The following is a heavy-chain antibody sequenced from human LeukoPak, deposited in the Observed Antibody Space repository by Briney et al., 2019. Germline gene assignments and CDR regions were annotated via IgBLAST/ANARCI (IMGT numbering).Heavy chain of an antibody. CDR2: ISSSSSYI. CDR1: GFTISSYS. D-gene: IGHD3-10*01. Sequence: PGGSLRLSCAASGFTISSYSMNWVRQAPGKGLEWVSSISSSSSYIYYADSVKGRFTISRDNAKNSLYLQMNSLRAEDTAVYYCARAALLWFGEFSPFDYWGQGTLVTVSS. V-gene: IGHV3-21*01. J-gene: IGHJ4*02. CDR3: ARAALLWFGEFSPFDY.